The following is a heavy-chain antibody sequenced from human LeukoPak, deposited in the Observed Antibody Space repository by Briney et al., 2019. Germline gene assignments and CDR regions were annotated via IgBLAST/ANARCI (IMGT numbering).Heavy chain of an antibody. J-gene: IGHJ4*02. D-gene: IGHD1-26*01. CDR2: ISGSGGST. V-gene: IGHV3-23*01. Sequence: GGSLRLSCAASGFTFSSYAMSWVRQAPGKGLEWVSAISGSGGSTYYADSVKGRFTISRDNSKNTLYLQMNSLRAEDTAVYYCAKVPLGIVGATRAYYFDYWGQGTLVTVSS. CDR1: GFTFSSYA. CDR3: AKVPLGIVGATRAYYFDY.